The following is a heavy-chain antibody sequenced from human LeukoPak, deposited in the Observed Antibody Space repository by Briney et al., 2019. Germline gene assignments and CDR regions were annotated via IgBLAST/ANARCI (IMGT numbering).Heavy chain of an antibody. V-gene: IGHV4-39*01. CDR3: ARPPGIAAAWFDP. CDR1: GGSIITSSYN. J-gene: IGHJ5*02. Sequence: SEALSLTCTVSGGSIITSSYNWGWVRQPPGKGLEWIGNIDYSGITYYNPSLKSRLTISLDTSKDQFSLKLSSVTPADTAVYYCARPPGIAAAWFDPWGQGTLVTVAS. D-gene: IGHD6-13*01. CDR2: IDYSGIT.